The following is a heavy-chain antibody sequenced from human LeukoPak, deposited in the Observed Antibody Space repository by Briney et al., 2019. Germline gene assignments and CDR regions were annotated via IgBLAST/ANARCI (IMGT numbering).Heavy chain of an antibody. Sequence: SETLSLTCTVSGGSISSYYWSWIRQPPGKGLEWIGYIYYSGSTNYNPSLKSRVTISVDTSKNQFSLKLSSVTAADTAVYYCARVNSGSSKYYYYYYYMDVWGKGTTVTVSS. CDR3: ARVNSGSSKYYYYYYYMDV. V-gene: IGHV4-59*01. CDR2: IYYSGST. J-gene: IGHJ6*03. D-gene: IGHD6-13*01. CDR1: GGSISSYY.